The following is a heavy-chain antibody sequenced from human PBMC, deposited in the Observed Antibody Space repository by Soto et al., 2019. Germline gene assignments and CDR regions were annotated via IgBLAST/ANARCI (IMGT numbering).Heavy chain of an antibody. J-gene: IGHJ5*02. V-gene: IGHV4-34*01. CDR1: GGSFRNYY. Sequence: SETLSLTCGVYGGSFRNYYSTWVPQPPWKGLEWMGEVNHSGEATYSPSLQSRLTISLDTSNNQFSLKMTSVTAADTAMYFCTRAARFPSTWFDPWGQGTQVTVSS. D-gene: IGHD6-25*01. CDR3: TRAARFPSTWFDP. CDR2: VNHSGEA.